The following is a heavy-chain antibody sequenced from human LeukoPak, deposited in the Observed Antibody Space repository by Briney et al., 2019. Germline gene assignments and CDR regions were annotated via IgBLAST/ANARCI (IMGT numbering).Heavy chain of an antibody. CDR3: AKGGYSGYGTFDY. D-gene: IGHD5-12*01. J-gene: IGHJ4*02. CDR2: ISASGGST. CDR1: GFTFRKHG. V-gene: IGHV3-23*01. Sequence: GGSLRLSCAASGFTFRKHGMHWVRQAPGKGLEWVSEISASGGSTYYADSVKGRFTISRDNSKNTLYLQMNSLRAEDTAVYYCAKGGYSGYGTFDYWGQGTLVTVSS.